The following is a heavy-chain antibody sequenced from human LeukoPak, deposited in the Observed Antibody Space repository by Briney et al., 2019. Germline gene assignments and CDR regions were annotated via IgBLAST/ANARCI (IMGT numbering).Heavy chain of an antibody. V-gene: IGHV1-69*13. CDR2: IIPIFGTA. Sequence: GASVKVSCKASGYTFTSYAMNWVRQAPGQGLEWMGGIIPIFGTANYAQKFQGRVTITADESTSTAYMELSSLRSEDTAVYYCARGAAAADYYFDYWGQGTLVTVSS. CDR3: ARGAAAADYYFDY. CDR1: GYTFTSYA. D-gene: IGHD6-13*01. J-gene: IGHJ4*02.